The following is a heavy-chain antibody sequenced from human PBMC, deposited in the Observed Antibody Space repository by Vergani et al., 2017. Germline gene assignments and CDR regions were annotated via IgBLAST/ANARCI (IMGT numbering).Heavy chain of an antibody. Sequence: QVPLQQWGAGLLKPSETLSLTCAVYGGSFSGYFWSWLRQPPGKGLEWIGEVNHSGSTIYNPSLKSRVTISVDTSKNQFSLKLSPVTAADTAVYYCARGKLVPYYYYYGMDVWGQGTTVTVSS. CDR2: VNHSGST. J-gene: IGHJ6*02. CDR1: GGSFSGYF. V-gene: IGHV4-34*01. D-gene: IGHD6-13*01. CDR3: ARGKLVPYYYYYGMDV.